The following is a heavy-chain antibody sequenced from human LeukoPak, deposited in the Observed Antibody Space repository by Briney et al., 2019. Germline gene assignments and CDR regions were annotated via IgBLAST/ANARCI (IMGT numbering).Heavy chain of an antibody. J-gene: IGHJ4*02. CDR3: AKGGDTF. CDR2: ISYDGSNK. Sequence: GGSLRLSCAASGFTFSSYGMHWVRQAPGKGLEWVAVISYDGSNKYYADSVKGRFTISRDNSKNTLYLQMNSLRAEDTAVYYCAKGGDTFWGQGTLVTVSS. V-gene: IGHV3-30*18. D-gene: IGHD3-16*01. CDR1: GFTFSSYG.